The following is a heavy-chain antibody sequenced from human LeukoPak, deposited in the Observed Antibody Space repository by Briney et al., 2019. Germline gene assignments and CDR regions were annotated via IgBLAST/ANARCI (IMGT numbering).Heavy chain of an antibody. J-gene: IGHJ3*02. Sequence: PGGSLRLSCAASGFIFRSYEMNWVRQAPGKGLEWVSYIGSSGSLIFYADSVKGRFTIFRDNIKNLLYLQMNSLRVEDTAVYYCAREDEDAFDIWGQGTMVTVSS. CDR1: GFIFRSYE. CDR2: IGSSGSLI. V-gene: IGHV3-48*03. CDR3: AREDEDAFDI.